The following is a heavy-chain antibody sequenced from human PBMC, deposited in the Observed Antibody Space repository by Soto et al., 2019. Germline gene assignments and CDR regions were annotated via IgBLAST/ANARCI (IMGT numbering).Heavy chain of an antibody. V-gene: IGHV1-69*01. CDR3: ARFWSGYYFDY. CDR2: IIPIFDTV. D-gene: IGHD3-3*01. Sequence: QVQLVQSGAEVKKPGSSVKVSCKASGGTISSYAISWVRQAPGQGLEWMGGIIPIFDTVKYAQKFQGRVMIAADESTRTAYMELSSLRYEDTAVYYCARFWSGYYFDYWGQGTLVTVSS. J-gene: IGHJ4*02. CDR1: GGTISSYA.